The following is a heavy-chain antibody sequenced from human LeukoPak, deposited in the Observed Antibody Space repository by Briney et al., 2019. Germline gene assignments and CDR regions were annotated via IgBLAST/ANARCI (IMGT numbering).Heavy chain of an antibody. J-gene: IGHJ4*02. D-gene: IGHD6-6*01. CDR1: GFTFSDYA. CDR3: ARDKGTSYLSSFDY. V-gene: IGHV3-23*01. CDR2: ISGGSSGST. Sequence: PGGSLRLSCAASGFTFSDYAMSWVRQAPGKGLEWLSVISGGSSGSTYYADSVKGRFTISRDNSKNTLYLQMNSLRAADTAVYYCARDKGTSYLSSFDYWGQGTLVTVSS.